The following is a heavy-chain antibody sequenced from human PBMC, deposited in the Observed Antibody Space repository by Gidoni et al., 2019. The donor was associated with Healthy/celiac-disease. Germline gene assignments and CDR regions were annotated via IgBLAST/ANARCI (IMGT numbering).Heavy chain of an antibody. CDR3: ARVHGSGSFDY. Sequence: QVQLVESGGGLVKPGGSLRLYCAASGFTVSDYYMSWIRQAPGKGMEWVSYISSSGSTIYYADSVKGRLTISRDNAKNSLYLQMNSLRAEDTAVYYWARVHGSGSFDYWGQGTLVTVSS. CDR1: GFTVSDYY. D-gene: IGHD3-10*01. CDR2: ISSSGSTI. V-gene: IGHV3-11*01. J-gene: IGHJ4*02.